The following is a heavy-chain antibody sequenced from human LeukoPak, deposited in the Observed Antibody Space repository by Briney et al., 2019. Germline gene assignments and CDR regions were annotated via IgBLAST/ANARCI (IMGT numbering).Heavy chain of an antibody. CDR3: ARVAVRGYYYGMDV. CDR1: GFTFSSYS. V-gene: IGHV3-21*01. Sequence: PRGSLRLSCAASGFTFSSYSMNWVRQAPGKGLEWVSSISSSSSYIYYADSVKGRFTISRDNAKNSLYLQMNSLRAEDTAVYYCARVAVRGYYYGMDVWGQGTTVTVSS. CDR2: ISSSSSYI. J-gene: IGHJ6*02. D-gene: IGHD3-10*01.